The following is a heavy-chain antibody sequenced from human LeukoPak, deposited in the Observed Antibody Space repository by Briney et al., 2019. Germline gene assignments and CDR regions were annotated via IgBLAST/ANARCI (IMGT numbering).Heavy chain of an antibody. CDR2: FNPNNGGT. CDR3: ARGIHYDILTGYYGPFDY. CDR1: GYTFSDHY. D-gene: IGHD3-9*01. J-gene: IGHJ4*02. Sequence: ASVKVSFKASGYTFSDHYMHWVRQAPGQGLEWMGWFNPNNGGTNYLEKFQGRVTMTRDTSINTAYMELRRLRSDDTAVYFCARGIHYDILTGYYGPFDYWGQGTLVTVSS. V-gene: IGHV1-2*02.